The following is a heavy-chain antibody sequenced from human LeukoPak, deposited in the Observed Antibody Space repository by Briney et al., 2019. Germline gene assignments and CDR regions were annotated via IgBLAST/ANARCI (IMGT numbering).Heavy chain of an antibody. V-gene: IGHV1-2*02. Sequence: SVKVSCKASGYTFTSYGISWVRQAPGQGLEWMGWINPNSGGTNYAQKFQGRVTMTRDTSISTAYMELSRLRSADTAVYYCARVPYSSSWYYYYYYMDVWGKGTTVTVSS. CDR2: INPNSGGT. CDR1: GYTFTSYG. CDR3: ARVPYSSSWYYYYYYMDV. D-gene: IGHD6-13*01. J-gene: IGHJ6*03.